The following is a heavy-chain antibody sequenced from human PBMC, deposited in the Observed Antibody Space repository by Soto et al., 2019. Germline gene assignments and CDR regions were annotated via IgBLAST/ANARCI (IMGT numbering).Heavy chain of an antibody. D-gene: IGHD2-8*02. CDR1: GFSYSRYA. Sequence: EVQLMESGGGLVQPGGSLRLSCAASGFSYSRYAMSWVRQAPGKGLEWVSGVSANGDTTNYADSVKGRFTISRDNSKNTVDLQMSSLKPEDAAVYYCVKGRGEGYCTGGSCSFDNWGQVTLVTVSS. V-gene: IGHV3-23*01. CDR3: VKGRGEGYCTGGSCSFDN. J-gene: IGHJ4*02. CDR2: VSANGDTT.